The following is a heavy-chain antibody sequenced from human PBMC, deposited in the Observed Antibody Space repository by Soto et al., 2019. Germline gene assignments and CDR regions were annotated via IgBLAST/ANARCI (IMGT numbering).Heavy chain of an antibody. CDR3: ARAGAAAGYGFDP. V-gene: IGHV4-34*01. J-gene: IGHJ5*02. CDR1: GGSFSGYY. D-gene: IGHD6-13*01. CDR2: INHSGST. Sequence: QVQLQQWGAGLLKPSETLSLTCAVYGGSFSGYYWSWIRQPPGKGLEWIGEINHSGSTNYNPSLKSRATXAXDXXKHQFSLKLSSVTAADTAVYYCARAGAAAGYGFDPWGQEPWSPSPQ.